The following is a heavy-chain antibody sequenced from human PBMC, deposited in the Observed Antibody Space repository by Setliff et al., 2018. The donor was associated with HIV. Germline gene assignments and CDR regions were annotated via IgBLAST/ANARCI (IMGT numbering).Heavy chain of an antibody. D-gene: IGHD1-26*01. V-gene: IGHV1-69*13. CDR3: ARGVDGSYRKFFDN. CDR2: IMPIFGTA. CDR1: GGSFSSYG. Sequence: SVKVSCKASGGSFSSYGLSWVRQAPGQGLEWMGGIMPIFGTANYAQKFQGRVTIIADASTNTVNMELSSLRSEDTAVYYCARGVDGSYRKFFDNWGQGTPVTVSS. J-gene: IGHJ4*02.